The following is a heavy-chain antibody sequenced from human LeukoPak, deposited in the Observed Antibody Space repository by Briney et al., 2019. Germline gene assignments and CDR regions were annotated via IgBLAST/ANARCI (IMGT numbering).Heavy chain of an antibody. CDR1: GYTFTGYY. V-gene: IGHV1-2*02. Sequence: ASVKVSCKASGYTFTGYYMHWVRQAPGQGLEWMGWINPNSGGTNYAQKLQGRVTMTTDTSTSTAYMELRSLRSDDTAVYYCARDHRRDGYNGDYWGQGTLVTVSS. D-gene: IGHD5-24*01. J-gene: IGHJ4*02. CDR3: ARDHRRDGYNGDY. CDR2: INPNSGGT.